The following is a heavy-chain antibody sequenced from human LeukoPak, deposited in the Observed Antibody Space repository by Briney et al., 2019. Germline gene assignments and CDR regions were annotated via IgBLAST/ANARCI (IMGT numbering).Heavy chain of an antibody. Sequence: PSETLSLTWTIPGSSITSVSHYWGWIRQPPGQGLEWIGDIYYTGSTYYSPSLRSRVTMSVHTSENQFSLRLNSVTVVDTAVYYCARRWGNIVGVTYEYWGQGTLVTVSS. J-gene: IGHJ4*02. CDR3: ARRWGNIVGVTYEY. D-gene: IGHD3-16*01. CDR1: GSSITSVSHY. CDR2: IYYTGST. V-gene: IGHV4-39*01.